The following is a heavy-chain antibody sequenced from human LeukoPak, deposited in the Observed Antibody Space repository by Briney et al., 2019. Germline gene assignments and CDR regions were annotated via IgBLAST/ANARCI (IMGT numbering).Heavy chain of an antibody. CDR1: GYTFTSYG. V-gene: IGHV1-18*01. J-gene: IGHJ5*02. CDR2: ISAYNGHT. CDR3: ARDGGEVPAAIRGWFDP. D-gene: IGHD2-2*02. Sequence: ASVKLSCKASGYTFTSYGISWVRQAPGQGLEWMGWISAYNGHTIYTQKLHGRSTMTTDTPTSTAYMELRSMRSDDTAVYYCARDGGEVPAAIRGWFDPWGQGTLVTVSS.